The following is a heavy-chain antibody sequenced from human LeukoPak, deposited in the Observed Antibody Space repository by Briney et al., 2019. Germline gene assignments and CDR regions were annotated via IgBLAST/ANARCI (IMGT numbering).Heavy chain of an antibody. V-gene: IGHV4-61*02. CDR3: AREADNSSGGGFDP. CDR1: GGSISSGGYY. D-gene: IGHD6-19*01. Sequence: PSETLSLTCTVSGGSISSGGYYWSWIRQPAGKGLEWIGRIYTSGSTNYNPSLKSRVTISVDTSKNQFSLKLSSVTAADTAVYYCAREADNSSGGGFDPWGQGTLVTVSS. J-gene: IGHJ5*02. CDR2: IYTSGST.